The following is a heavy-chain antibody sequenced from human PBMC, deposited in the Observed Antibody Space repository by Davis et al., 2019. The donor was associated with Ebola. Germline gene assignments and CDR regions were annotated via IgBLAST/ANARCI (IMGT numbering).Heavy chain of an antibody. Sequence: AASVKVSCEASGYTFTSYGISWVRQAPGQGLERMGWISAYNGNTNYAQKLQGRVTMTTDTSTSTAYMELRSLRSDDTAVYYCARDLGAAAGTGDYYYGMDVWGQGTTVTVSS. CDR1: GYTFTSYG. J-gene: IGHJ6*02. V-gene: IGHV1-18*01. CDR2: ISAYNGNT. CDR3: ARDLGAAAGTGDYYYGMDV. D-gene: IGHD6-13*01.